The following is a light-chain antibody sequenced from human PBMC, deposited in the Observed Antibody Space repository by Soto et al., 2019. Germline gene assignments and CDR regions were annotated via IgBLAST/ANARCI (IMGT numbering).Light chain of an antibody. CDR2: DAS. Sequence: EIVLTQSPATLPLSPGERATLSCRASQSVSSYLAWYQQKPGQAPRLLIYDASNRATGIPARFSGSGSGTDFSLTISSLEPEDFEVYYCQQRSNWPTFGGGTKVEIK. CDR1: QSVSSY. CDR3: QQRSNWPT. V-gene: IGKV3-11*01. J-gene: IGKJ4*01.